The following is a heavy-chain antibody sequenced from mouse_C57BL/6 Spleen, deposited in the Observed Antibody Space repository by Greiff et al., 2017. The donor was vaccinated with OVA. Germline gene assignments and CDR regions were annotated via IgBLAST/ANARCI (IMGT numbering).Heavy chain of an antibody. D-gene: IGHD2-1*01. V-gene: IGHV3-6*01. CDR3: AREGNYYFDY. Sequence: EVKLMESGPGLVKPSQSLSLTCSASGYSITSGYYWNWIRQFPGTKLEWMGFISYDGSNNYNPSFKNRISITRDTSKNQFFLKLNSVTTEDTATYYCAREGNYYFDYWGQGTTLTVSS. CDR1: GYSITSGYY. J-gene: IGHJ2*01. CDR2: ISYDGSN.